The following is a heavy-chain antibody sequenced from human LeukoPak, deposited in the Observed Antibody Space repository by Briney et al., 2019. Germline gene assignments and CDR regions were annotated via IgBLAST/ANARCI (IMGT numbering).Heavy chain of an antibody. Sequence: GGSLRLSCAASGFTFDDYGMSWVRQAPGKGLEWVSGINWNGGSTGYAASVKGRFTISRDNAKNSLYLQMNSLRAEDTAVYYCARPYGSGSYLGPWGQGTLVTVSS. D-gene: IGHD3-10*01. CDR1: GFTFDDYG. CDR3: ARPYGSGSYLGP. V-gene: IGHV3-20*04. CDR2: INWNGGST. J-gene: IGHJ4*02.